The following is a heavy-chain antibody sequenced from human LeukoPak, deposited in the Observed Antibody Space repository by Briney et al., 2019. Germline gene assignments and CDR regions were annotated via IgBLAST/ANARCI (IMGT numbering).Heavy chain of an antibody. D-gene: IGHD6-6*01. V-gene: IGHV3-21*01. J-gene: IGHJ6*03. Sequence: GGSLRLSCAASGLTFSSYSMNWVRQAPGKGLEWVSSISTSSSYIYYADSVKGRFTISRDNAKNSLYLQMNSLRAEDTAVYYCARVRRGSSSNYYYYYYMDVWGKGTTVTVSS. CDR3: ARVRRGSSSNYYYYYYMDV. CDR2: ISTSSSYI. CDR1: GLTFSSYS.